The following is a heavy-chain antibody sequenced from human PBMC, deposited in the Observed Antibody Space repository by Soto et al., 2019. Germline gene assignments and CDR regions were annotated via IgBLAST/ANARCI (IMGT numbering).Heavy chain of an antibody. CDR1: GFTFASYA. J-gene: IGHJ5*01. Sequence: EVEFLESGGGLAQPGGSLRLSCSGSGFTFASYALNWVRQAPGKGLEWVAGINDDGSKTYYADSVKGRFTISRDNSKRTLYLQMSSLRVEDTAIYHCLKDRHVYDRDADPRGWFDSWGQGTLVSVSS. CDR3: LKDRHVYDRDADPRGWFDS. D-gene: IGHD1-20*01. CDR2: INDDGSKT. V-gene: IGHV3-23*01.